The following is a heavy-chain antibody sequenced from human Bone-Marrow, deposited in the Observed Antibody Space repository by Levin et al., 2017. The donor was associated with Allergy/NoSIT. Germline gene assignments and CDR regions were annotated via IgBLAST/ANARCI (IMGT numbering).Heavy chain of an antibody. J-gene: IGHJ6*02. CDR2: INPNSGVT. CDR3: ARDEYPFGGFYGLDV. V-gene: IGHV1-2*02. Sequence: GESLKISCKASGYTFTGYYIHWVRQAPGQGLEWMGWINPNSGVTDYAQKFQGRVTMTRDTSITTAYLDLTSLRSDDTAIYYCARDEYPFGGFYGLDVWGQGTTVIVSS. D-gene: IGHD3-16*01. CDR1: GYTFTGYY.